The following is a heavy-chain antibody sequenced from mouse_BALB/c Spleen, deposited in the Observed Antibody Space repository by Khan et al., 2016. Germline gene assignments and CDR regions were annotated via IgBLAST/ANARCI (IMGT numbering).Heavy chain of an antibody. D-gene: IGHD2-1*01. J-gene: IGHJ2*01. V-gene: IGHV5-6-5*01. Sequence: EVELVESGGGLVKPGGSLKLSCAASGFTFSSYAMSWVRQTPEKRLEWVASISSGGSTYYPDSAKGRFTISRDNARNTLNLQMSSLRSEDTAMYYCAREDYGNYGDYFDYWGQGTTLTVSS. CDR2: ISSGGST. CDR3: AREDYGNYGDYFDY. CDR1: GFTFSSYA.